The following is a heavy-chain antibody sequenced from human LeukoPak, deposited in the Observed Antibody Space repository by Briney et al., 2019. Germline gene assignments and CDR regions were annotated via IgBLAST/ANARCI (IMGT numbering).Heavy chain of an antibody. V-gene: IGHV3-53*01. D-gene: IGHD2/OR15-2a*01. J-gene: IGHJ4*02. CDR1: GFTVSSNY. CDR2: LYAGGES. CDR3: AQDRGGNKYSSGNFAL. Sequence: GGSLRLSCAASGFTVSSNYMSWVRQAPGKGLEWVSVLYAGGESYYADSVLGRFTISRDNSNNTVFLEMNSLTADDTAVYFCAQDRGGNKYSSGNFALGAQGPLAPVPP.